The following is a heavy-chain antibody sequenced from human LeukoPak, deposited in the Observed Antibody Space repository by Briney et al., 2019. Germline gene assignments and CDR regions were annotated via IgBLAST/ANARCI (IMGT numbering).Heavy chain of an antibody. V-gene: IGHV3-30*04. CDR2: MSKDGSSE. Sequence: GGSLRLSCAASGFTLSSYAMNWVRQAPGKGLEGVAVMSKDGSSEYYADSVKGRCTISRDISKSTLYLQMNSLRAEDTAVYYCAREYYDSSGYYYFDYWGQGTLVTVSS. CDR3: AREYYDSSGYYYFDY. CDR1: GFTLSSYA. J-gene: IGHJ4*02. D-gene: IGHD3-22*01.